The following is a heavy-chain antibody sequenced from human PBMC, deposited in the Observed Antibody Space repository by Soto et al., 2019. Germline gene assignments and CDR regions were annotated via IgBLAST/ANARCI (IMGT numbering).Heavy chain of an antibody. CDR1: GYTFTSYG. CDR3: ARDNGVPAAIVHYYSYYGMDF. D-gene: IGHD2-2*01. Sequence: ASVKVSCKASGYTFTSYGISWVRQAPGQGLEWMGWISAYNGNTNYAQKLQGRVTMTTDTSTSTAYMELRSLRSDDTAVYYCARDNGVPAAIVHYYSYYGMDFWGQGTSVTVSS. CDR2: ISAYNGNT. J-gene: IGHJ6*02. V-gene: IGHV1-18*04.